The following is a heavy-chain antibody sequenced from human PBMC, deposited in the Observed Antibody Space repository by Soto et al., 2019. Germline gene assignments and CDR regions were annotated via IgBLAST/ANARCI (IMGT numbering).Heavy chain of an antibody. CDR3: ARVVGQLVPGFDY. V-gene: IGHV3-21*01. CDR1: GFTFSSYS. Sequence: EVQLVESGGGLVKPGGSLRLSCAASGFTFSSYSMNWDRQAPGKGLEWVSSISSSSSYIYYADSVKGRFTISRDNAKNSLYLQMNSLRAEDTAVYYCARVVGQLVPGFDYWGQGTLVTVSS. J-gene: IGHJ4*02. CDR2: ISSSSSYI. D-gene: IGHD6-6*01.